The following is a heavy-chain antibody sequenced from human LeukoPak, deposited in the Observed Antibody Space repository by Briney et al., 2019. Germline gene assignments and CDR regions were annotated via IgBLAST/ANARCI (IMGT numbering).Heavy chain of an antibody. CDR2: INPNSGGT. CDR3: AREGFWSGYYNPYYYYYYGMDV. J-gene: IGHJ6*02. Sequence: ASVKVSCKASGYTFTGYYMHWMRQAPGQGLEWKGWINPNSGGTNYAQKFQGRVTMTRDTSISTAYMELSRLRSDDTAVYYCAREGFWSGYYNPYYYYYYGMDVWGQGTTVTVSS. V-gene: IGHV1-2*02. CDR1: GYTFTGYY. D-gene: IGHD3-3*01.